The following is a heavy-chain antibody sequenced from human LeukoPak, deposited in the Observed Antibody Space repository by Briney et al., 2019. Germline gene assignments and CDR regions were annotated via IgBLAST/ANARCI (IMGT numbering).Heavy chain of an antibody. CDR2: ISGSGGNT. CDR3: ARGTPTTRDFDS. J-gene: IGHJ4*02. Sequence: GRSLRLSCTASGFTFGDYAMSWVRQAPGKGLEWVSAISGSGGNTYYADSVKGRFTISRDNSKNTLYLQMNSLRAEDTALYYCARGTPTTRDFDSWGQGTLVTVSS. V-gene: IGHV3-23*01. D-gene: IGHD4-11*01. CDR1: GFTFGDYA.